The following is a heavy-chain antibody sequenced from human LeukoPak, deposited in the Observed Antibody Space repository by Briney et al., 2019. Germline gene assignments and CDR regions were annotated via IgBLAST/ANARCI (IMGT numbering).Heavy chain of an antibody. CDR2: VNSDGTTT. V-gene: IGHV3-74*01. J-gene: IGHJ6*02. CDR3: ARGNYYAMDV. CDR1: GFTFSSYW. Sequence: GGSLRLSCAASGFTFSSYWMHWVRQAPGKGLVWVSRVNSDGTTTNYADSVKGRFTISRDNAKNTLFLQMNSLRAEDTAVYYCARGNYYAMDVWGQGTTVTVSS.